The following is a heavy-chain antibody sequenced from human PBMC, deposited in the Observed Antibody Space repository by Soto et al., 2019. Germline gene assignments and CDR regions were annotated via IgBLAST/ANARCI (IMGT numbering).Heavy chain of an antibody. J-gene: IGHJ4*02. CDR2: IIPIFGTG. CDR1: GGTFSSYV. V-gene: IGHV1-69*01. Sequence: QVQLVQSGAEVKKSGSSVKVSCKASGGTFSSYVISWVRQAPGQGLEWMGGIIPIFGTGNYAQKFQGRVTITADESTSTAYMELNSLRSEDTALDYCAINTGTVVAYYFDYWGQGTLVTVSS. CDR3: AINTGTVVAYYFDY. D-gene: IGHD2-8*02.